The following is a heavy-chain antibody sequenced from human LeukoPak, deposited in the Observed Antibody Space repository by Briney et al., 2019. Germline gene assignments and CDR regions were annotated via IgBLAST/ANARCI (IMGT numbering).Heavy chain of an antibody. J-gene: IGHJ3*02. D-gene: IGHD3-22*01. CDR3: ARLQRITMNAFDI. CDR2: IYQSGST. V-gene: IGHV4-4*02. CDR1: GFTFSSYAM. Sequence: SGGSLRLSCAASGFTFSSYAMSWVRQAPGKGLEWIGEIYQSGSTNYNPSLKSRVTISVDKSKNQFSLKLSSVTAADTAVYYCARLQRITMNAFDIWGQGTMVTVSS.